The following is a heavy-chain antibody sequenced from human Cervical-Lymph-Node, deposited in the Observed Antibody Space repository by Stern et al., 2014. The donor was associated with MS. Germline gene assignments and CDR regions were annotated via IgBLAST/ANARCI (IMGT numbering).Heavy chain of an antibody. CDR3: AKGSGGSGYYPVALDY. CDR2: ITCNSVSV. CDR1: GFTFDDYA. J-gene: IGHJ4*02. Sequence: EVQLVESGGGLVQPGRSLRLSCAASGFTFDDYAMHWVRQAPGKGLEWVSGITCNSVSVGYADSVKGRFTISRDNAKNSLYLQMNSLRGDDTALYYCAKGSGGSGYYPVALDYWGQGTLVTVSS. D-gene: IGHD3-3*01. V-gene: IGHV3-9*01.